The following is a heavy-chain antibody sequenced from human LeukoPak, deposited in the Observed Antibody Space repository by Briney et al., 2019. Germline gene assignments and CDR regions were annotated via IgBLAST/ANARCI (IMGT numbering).Heavy chain of an antibody. CDR2: VGRSGADT. Sequence: GGSLRLSCVASGFTFSSYAASWFRQAPGKGLEWVSTVGRSGADTYYADYVSGRFTISKDNSKNTLQMNSLSADDTAIYYCVKHSGGVYGNSDYWGQGILVSVSS. CDR3: VKHSGGVYGNSDY. D-gene: IGHD3-16*01. J-gene: IGHJ4*02. V-gene: IGHV3-23*01. CDR1: GFTFSSYA.